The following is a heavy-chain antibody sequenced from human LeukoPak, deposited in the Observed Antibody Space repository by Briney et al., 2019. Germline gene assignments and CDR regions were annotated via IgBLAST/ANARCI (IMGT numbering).Heavy chain of an antibody. CDR3: ARPNGLWFLYAFDI. Sequence: SETLSLTCAVYGGSFSGYYWSWIRQPPGKGLEWIGEINHSGSTNYNPSLKSRVTISVDTSKNQFSLKLSSVTAADTAVYYCARPNGLWFLYAFDIWGQGTMVTVSS. D-gene: IGHD3-10*01. J-gene: IGHJ3*02. V-gene: IGHV4-34*01. CDR2: INHSGST. CDR1: GGSFSGYY.